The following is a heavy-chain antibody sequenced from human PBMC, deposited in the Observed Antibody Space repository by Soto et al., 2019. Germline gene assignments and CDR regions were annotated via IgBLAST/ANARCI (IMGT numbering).Heavy chain of an antibody. V-gene: IGHV4-31*03. CDR3: ARDSTRGGVY. J-gene: IGHJ4*02. D-gene: IGHD2-2*01. Sequence: ASETLSLTCTVSGGSISSGGYYWSWIRQHPGKGLEWIGYIYYSGSTYYNPSLKSRVTISVDTSKNQFSLKLSSVTAADTAVYYCARDSTRGGVYWGQGTLVTVSS. CDR1: GGSISSGGYY. CDR2: IYYSGST.